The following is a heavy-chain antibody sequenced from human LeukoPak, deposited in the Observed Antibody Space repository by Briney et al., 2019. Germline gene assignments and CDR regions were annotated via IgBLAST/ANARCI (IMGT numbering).Heavy chain of an antibody. CDR3: ARTDDFWSGYSDY. CDR1: GFTFSPYA. CDR2: ISSSGSYI. Sequence: GGSLRLSCAASGFTFSPYAMSWVRQAPGKGLEWVSSISSSGSYIYYADSVKGRFTISRDTAKKSLYLQMDSLRAEDTGVYFCARTDDFWSGYSDYWGQGTLVTVSS. V-gene: IGHV3-21*01. J-gene: IGHJ4*02. D-gene: IGHD3-3*01.